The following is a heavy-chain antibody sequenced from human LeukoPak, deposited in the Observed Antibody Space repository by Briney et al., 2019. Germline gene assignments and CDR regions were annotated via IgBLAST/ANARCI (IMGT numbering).Heavy chain of an antibody. CDR1: GYTFINYV. V-gene: IGHV1-3*01. J-gene: IGHJ4*02. Sequence: ASVKVSCKTSGYTFINYVVHWVRQAPGQRLEWMGWINAANGDTKYSQELQGRVTITRDTSASTVYMELRSLRFEDTTVYSCTREDYWGQGTLVTVSS. CDR3: TREDY. CDR2: INAANGDT.